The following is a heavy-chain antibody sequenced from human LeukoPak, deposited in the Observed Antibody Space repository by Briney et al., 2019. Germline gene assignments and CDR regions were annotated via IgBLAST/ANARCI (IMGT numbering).Heavy chain of an antibody. Sequence: PGGSLRLSCAASGFTVSSYSMNWVRQAPGKGLEWVSSISSSSSYIYYADSVKGRFTISRDNAKNSLYLQMNSLRAEDTAVYYCARDVFVYSSSWYGAFDIWGQGTMVTVSS. D-gene: IGHD6-13*01. CDR2: ISSSSSYI. V-gene: IGHV3-21*01. CDR3: ARDVFVYSSSWYGAFDI. CDR1: GFTVSSYS. J-gene: IGHJ3*02.